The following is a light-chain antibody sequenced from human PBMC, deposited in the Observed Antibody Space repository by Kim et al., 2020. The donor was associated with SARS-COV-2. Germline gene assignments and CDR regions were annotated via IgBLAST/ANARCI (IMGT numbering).Light chain of an antibody. CDR2: QNF. Sequence: SYELTQPPSVSVSPGQTASITCSGDTLGTGYASWYQQKTGQSPVLVIYQNFKRPSGIPERFSGSNSGNTATLTIRGTQSVDEADYYCQARDTNTGVVFGG. J-gene: IGLJ3*02. CDR3: QARDTNTGVV. CDR1: TLGTGY. V-gene: IGLV3-1*01.